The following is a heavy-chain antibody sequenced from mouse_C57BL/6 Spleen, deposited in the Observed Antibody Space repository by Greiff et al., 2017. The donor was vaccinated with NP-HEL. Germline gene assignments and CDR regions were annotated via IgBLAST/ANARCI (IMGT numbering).Heavy chain of an antibody. CDR3: ARTGTYAMDY. V-gene: IGHV1-69*01. CDR2: IDPSDSYT. CDR1: GYTFTSYW. J-gene: IGHJ4*01. Sequence: QVQLQQPGAELVMPGASVKLSCKASGYTFTSYWMHWVKQRPGQGLEWIGEIDPSDSYTNYNQKFKGKSTLTVDKSYITAYMQLSSLTSEDSAVYYCARTGTYAMDYWGQGTSVTVSS. D-gene: IGHD1-1*02.